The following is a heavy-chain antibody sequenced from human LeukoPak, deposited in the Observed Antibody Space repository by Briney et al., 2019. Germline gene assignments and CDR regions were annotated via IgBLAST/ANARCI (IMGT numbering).Heavy chain of an antibody. CDR1: GFTFSSYS. J-gene: IGHJ5*02. CDR2: ISSSSSYI. CDR3: ARDDSSIDNWFDP. Sequence: PGGSLSLSCAASGFTFSSYSMNWVRQAPGKGLEWVSSISSSSSYIYCADSVKGRFTISRDNAKNSLYLQMNSLRAEDTAVYYCARDDSSIDNWFDPWGQGTLVTVSS. V-gene: IGHV3-21*01. D-gene: IGHD6-13*01.